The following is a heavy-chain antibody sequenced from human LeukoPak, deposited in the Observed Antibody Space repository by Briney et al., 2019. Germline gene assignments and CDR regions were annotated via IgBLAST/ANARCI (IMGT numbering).Heavy chain of an antibody. J-gene: IGHJ6*02. CDR1: GGSISSGGYY. CDR2: IYHSGST. V-gene: IGHV4-30-2*01. D-gene: IGHD3-10*01. Sequence: SQTLSPTCTVSGGSISSGGYYWSWIRQPPGKGLEWIGYIYHSGSTYYNPSLKSRVTISVDRSKNQFSLKLSSVTAADTAVYYCARQGLLWFGELLKDYYGMDVWGQGTTVTVSS. CDR3: ARQGLLWFGELLKDYYGMDV.